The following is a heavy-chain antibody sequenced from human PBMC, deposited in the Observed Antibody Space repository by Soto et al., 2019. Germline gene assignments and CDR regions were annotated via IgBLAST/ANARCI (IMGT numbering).Heavy chain of an antibody. CDR1: GYTFTSYA. CDR3: ARDKDPKSIVGAYHFDY. J-gene: IGHJ4*02. Sequence: QVQLVQSGAEVKKPGASVKVSCKASGYTFTSYAMHWVRQAPGQRLEWMGWINAGNGNTKYSQKFQGRVTITRDTSASTAYMELSSLRSEDTAVYYCARDKDPKSIVGAYHFDYWGQGTLVTVSS. V-gene: IGHV1-3*01. CDR2: INAGNGNT. D-gene: IGHD1-26*01.